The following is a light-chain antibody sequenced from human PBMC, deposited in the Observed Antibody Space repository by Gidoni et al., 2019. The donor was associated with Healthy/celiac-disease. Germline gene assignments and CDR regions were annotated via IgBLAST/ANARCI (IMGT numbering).Light chain of an antibody. CDR2: KAS. CDR1: QSISSW. CDR3: QQYNSYWT. V-gene: IGKV1-5*03. J-gene: IGKJ1*01. Sequence: DSQMTQSPSTLYASVGDRVTITCRASQSISSWLAWYQQKPGKAPKLLIYKASSLESGVPSRFSGSGSGTEFTLTISSLQPDYFATYYCQQYNSYWTFGQGTKVEIK.